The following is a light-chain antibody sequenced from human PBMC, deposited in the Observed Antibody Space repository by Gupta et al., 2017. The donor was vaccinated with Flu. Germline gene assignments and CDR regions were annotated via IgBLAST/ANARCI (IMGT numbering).Light chain of an antibody. V-gene: IGLV2-14*01. CDR2: EVS. CDR3: SSYTKANTVVV. J-gene: IGLJ2*01. CDR1: SSDIGGYDY. Sequence: QSALTQPASVSGSPGQSIAISCTGTSSDIGGYDYVSWYQQHPGKAPKLMLFEVSRRPAGSSDRFSGSRSGNTASLTISGLLAEDEAFYYCSSYTKANTVVVFGGGTKLTVL.